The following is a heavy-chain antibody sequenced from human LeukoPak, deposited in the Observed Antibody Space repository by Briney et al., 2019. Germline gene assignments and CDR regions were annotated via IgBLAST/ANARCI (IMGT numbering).Heavy chain of an antibody. CDR1: GFTFSSYA. D-gene: IGHD1-1*01. V-gene: IGHV3-23*01. CDR3: AKLWSTSRGAFDI. J-gene: IGHJ3*02. Sequence: GGPLRLSCAASGFTFSSYAMSWVRQAPGKGLEWVSAVISSGGSTYYADSLKGRFTISRDNSKNTLYLQMNSLRAEDTAVYYCAKLWSTSRGAFDIWGQGTMVTVSS. CDR2: VISSGGST.